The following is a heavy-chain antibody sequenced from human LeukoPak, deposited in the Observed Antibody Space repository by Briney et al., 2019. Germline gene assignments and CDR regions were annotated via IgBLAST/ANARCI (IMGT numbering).Heavy chain of an antibody. Sequence: SETLSLTCTVSGGSISSYYWSWIRQPAGKGLEWIGRIYTSASTNYNPSLKSRVTMSVDTSKNQFSLKLSSVTAADTAVYYCARGSIYYGSGSYLYGMDVWGQGTTVTVSS. D-gene: IGHD3-10*01. CDR2: IYTSAST. J-gene: IGHJ6*02. V-gene: IGHV4-4*07. CDR1: GGSISSYY. CDR3: ARGSIYYGSGSYLYGMDV.